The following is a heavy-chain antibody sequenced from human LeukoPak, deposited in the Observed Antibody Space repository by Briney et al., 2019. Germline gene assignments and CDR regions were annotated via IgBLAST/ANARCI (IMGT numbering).Heavy chain of an antibody. J-gene: IGHJ4*02. CDR2: ISASGGGT. D-gene: IGHD4-23*01. CDR3: AKEVTPGALLYGPFDY. V-gene: IGHV3-23*01. CDR1: EFIFSSYG. Sequence: HAGGSLRLSCAASEFIFSSYGMSWVRQAPGKGLEWVSAISASGGGTYYADSVKGRFTISRDDSRSTLYLQMNSLRAEDTAIYYCAKEVTPGALLYGPFDYWGQGTLVTVSS.